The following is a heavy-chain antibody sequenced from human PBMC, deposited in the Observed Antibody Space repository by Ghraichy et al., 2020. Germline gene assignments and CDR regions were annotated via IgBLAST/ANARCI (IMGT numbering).Heavy chain of an antibody. CDR1: GGTFSSYA. D-gene: IGHD5-24*01. CDR2: IIPIFGTA. V-gene: IGHV1-69*13. CDR3: ARPSGMATVDYYYYYGMDV. J-gene: IGHJ6*02. Sequence: SVKVSCKASGGTFSSYAISWVRQAPGQGLEWMGGIIPIFGTANYAQKFQGRVTITADESTSTAYMELSSLRSEDTAVYYCARPSGMATVDYYYYYGMDVWGQGTTVTVSS.